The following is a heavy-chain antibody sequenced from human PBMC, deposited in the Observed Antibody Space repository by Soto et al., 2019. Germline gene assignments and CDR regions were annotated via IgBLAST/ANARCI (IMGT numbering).Heavy chain of an antibody. J-gene: IGHJ4*02. CDR3: ARILSHYVWASSLDY. Sequence: QVTLKESGPVLVKPTETLTLTCTVSGFSLSNARMGVSWIRQPPGKALEWLAHIFSNDEKSYRTSLKSRLTISKDTSKSQVVLTMTNMDPVDTATSYCARILSHYVWASSLDYWGQGTLVTVSS. CDR2: IFSNDEK. D-gene: IGHD3-16*01. CDR1: GFSLSNARMG. V-gene: IGHV2-26*01.